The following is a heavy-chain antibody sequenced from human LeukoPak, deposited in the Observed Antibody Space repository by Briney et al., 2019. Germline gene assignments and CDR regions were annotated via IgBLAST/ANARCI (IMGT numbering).Heavy chain of an antibody. CDR3: ARKYPDHWFDP. D-gene: IGHD6-6*01. V-gene: IGHV4-30-4*01. J-gene: IGHJ5*02. CDR1: GGSISSYY. CDR2: IFYLGST. Sequence: SETLSLTCTVSGGSISSYYWSWIRQPPGKGLEWIGYIFYLGSTYYNLSLKSRVTMSVDTSKNQFSLKLRSVTAADTAVYYCARKYPDHWFDPWGQGTLVTVSS.